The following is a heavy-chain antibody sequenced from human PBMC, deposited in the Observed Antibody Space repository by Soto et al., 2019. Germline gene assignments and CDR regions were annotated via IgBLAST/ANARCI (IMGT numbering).Heavy chain of an antibody. CDR2: IYYSGST. Sequence: SETLSLTCTVSGGSISSSSYYWGWIRQPPGKGLEWIGSIYYSGSTYYNPSLKSRVTISVDTSKNQFSLKLSSVTAADTAVYYCARHRGYCSSTSCYLSSWFDPWGQGTLVTVSS. D-gene: IGHD2-2*01. CDR1: GGSISSSSYY. V-gene: IGHV4-39*01. CDR3: ARHRGYCSSTSCYLSSWFDP. J-gene: IGHJ5*02.